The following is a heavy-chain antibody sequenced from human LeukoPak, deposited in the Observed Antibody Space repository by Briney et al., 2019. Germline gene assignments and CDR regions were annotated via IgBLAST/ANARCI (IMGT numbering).Heavy chain of an antibody. CDR3: ARSPEIWGVVIASYFDY. J-gene: IGHJ4*02. V-gene: IGHV3-21*01. CDR1: GFTFSSYA. Sequence: GGSLRLSCAASGFTFSSYAMSWVRQAPGKGLEWVSSISSSSSYIYYADSVKGRFTISRDNAKNSLYLQMNSLRAEDTAVYYCARSPEIWGVVIASYFDYWGQGTLVTVSS. D-gene: IGHD2-21*01. CDR2: ISSSSSYI.